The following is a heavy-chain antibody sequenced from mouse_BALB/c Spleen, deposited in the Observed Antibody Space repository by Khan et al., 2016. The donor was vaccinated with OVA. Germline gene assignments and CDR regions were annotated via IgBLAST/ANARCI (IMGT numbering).Heavy chain of an antibody. V-gene: IGHV1-76*01. Sequence: QVQLQQSGAELARPGASVKLSCKASGYTFTDYYINWVKQRTGQGLEWIGAISPGSGDTYYNEKFKGTATLTADKSSSTAYMQLNSLTSEAAAVYFCARRNYFGDTLAYWGQGTLVTVAA. CDR1: GYTFTDYY. CDR2: ISPGSGDT. D-gene: IGHD1-2*01. CDR3: ARRNYFGDTLAY. J-gene: IGHJ3*01.